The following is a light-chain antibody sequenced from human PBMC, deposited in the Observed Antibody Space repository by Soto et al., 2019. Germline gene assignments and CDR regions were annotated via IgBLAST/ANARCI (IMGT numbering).Light chain of an antibody. CDR2: GAS. V-gene: IGKV3-20*01. J-gene: IGKJ1*01. CDR1: QSVSSSY. Sequence: ILLKLSPGTLALSPGERATLSCRASQSVSSSYLAWYQQKPGHAPSFLIYGASTRATGIPPRLSGRGSGTEFTLTINSLQPDDFATYYCQQYSVYWTFGQGTKVDIK. CDR3: QQYSVYWT.